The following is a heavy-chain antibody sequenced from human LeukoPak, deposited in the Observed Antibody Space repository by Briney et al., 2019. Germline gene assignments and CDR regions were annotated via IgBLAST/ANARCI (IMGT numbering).Heavy chain of an antibody. CDR2: IFYSGST. J-gene: IGHJ4*02. Sequence: PSETLSLTCTVSGGSISTYYWNWIRQSPGKGLEWIGDIFYSGSTNNNPSLKSRVTMSVDTSKNQFSLKLSSVTAADTAVYYCASSGPLSYFDYWGQGTLVTVSS. D-gene: IGHD3-10*01. V-gene: IGHV4-59*12. CDR1: GGSISTYY. CDR3: ASSGPLSYFDY.